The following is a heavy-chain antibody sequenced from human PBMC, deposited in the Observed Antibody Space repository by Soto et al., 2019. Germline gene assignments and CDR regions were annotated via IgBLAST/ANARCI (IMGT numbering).Heavy chain of an antibody. Sequence: PGESLKISCQVSGYRFTDYWIGWVRQTLGKGLEWMGIIYPDDSDTRYSPSFQGQVTFSADRSTSIAYVQWSSLKASDSAMYYCARFGGPGLSHNWFDAWGQGTLVTVSS. J-gene: IGHJ5*02. V-gene: IGHV5-51*01. D-gene: IGHD3-3*01. CDR2: IYPDDSDT. CDR1: GYRFTDYW. CDR3: ARFGGPGLSHNWFDA.